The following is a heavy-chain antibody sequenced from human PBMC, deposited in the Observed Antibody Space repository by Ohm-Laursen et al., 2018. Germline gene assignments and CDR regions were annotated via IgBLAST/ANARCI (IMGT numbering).Heavy chain of an antibody. D-gene: IGHD5-18*01. CDR2: FDPEVSET. CDR3: ATRSFSLTPGERIQFGYWYFDL. V-gene: IGHV1-24*01. J-gene: IGHJ2*01. Sequence: ASVYASCKVSGYTLTDLSIHWVRQAPGKGLEWLGGFDPEVSETMLAQNFQGRLTLTEDPTTNTGFMELSSLRSEDTAMYYCATRSFSLTPGERIQFGYWYFDLWGRGTLVSVSS. CDR1: GYTLTDLS.